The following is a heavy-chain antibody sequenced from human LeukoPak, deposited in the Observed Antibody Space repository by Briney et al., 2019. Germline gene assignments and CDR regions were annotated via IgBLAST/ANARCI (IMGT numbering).Heavy chain of an antibody. CDR3: ARIPNSADLPNWLDP. CDR2: IGTTSSSI. CDR1: GFTFSSYT. J-gene: IGHJ5*02. Sequence: GGSLRLSCAASGFTFSSYTMNWVRQAPGKGLEWVSSIGTTSSSIYYADSVKGRFTISRDNARNSLYLQMNSLRAEDTAVYYCARIPNSADLPNWLDPWGQGTLVTVSS. D-gene: IGHD2/OR15-2a*01. V-gene: IGHV3-21*01.